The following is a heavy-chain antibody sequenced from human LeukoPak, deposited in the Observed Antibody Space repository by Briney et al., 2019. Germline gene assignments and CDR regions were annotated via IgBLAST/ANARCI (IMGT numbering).Heavy chain of an antibody. CDR2: ISYSGRST. CDR1: GFTFESFG. V-gene: IGHV3-21*01. Sequence: GGSLRLSCAASGFTFESFGMNWVRQAPGKGLEWVSGISYSGRSTYYTDSVKGRFTISRDNAKNSLYLQMNSLRAEDTAVYYCASSSTYYYDSSGYYYGSGYMDVWGKGTTVTVSS. J-gene: IGHJ6*03. CDR3: ASSSTYYYDSSGYYYGSGYMDV. D-gene: IGHD3-22*01.